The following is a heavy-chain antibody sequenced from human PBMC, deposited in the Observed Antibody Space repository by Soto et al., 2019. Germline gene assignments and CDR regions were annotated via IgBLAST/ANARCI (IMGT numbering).Heavy chain of an antibody. CDR2: ISSSGSTI. CDR1: GFTFSDYY. D-gene: IGHD3-3*01. J-gene: IGHJ6*03. Sequence: QVQLVESGGGLVKPGGSLRLSCAASGFTFSDYYMSWIRQAPGKGLEWVSYISSSGSTIYYADSVKGRFTISRDNAKNSLYLQMNSLRAEDTAVYYCASSDFWGCYYVGYYYYYMDVWGKGTTVTVSS. V-gene: IGHV3-11*01. CDR3: ASSDFWGCYYVGYYYYYMDV.